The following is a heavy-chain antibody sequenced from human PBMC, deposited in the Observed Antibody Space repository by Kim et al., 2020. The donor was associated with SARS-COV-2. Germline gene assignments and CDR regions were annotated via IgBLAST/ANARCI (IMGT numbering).Heavy chain of an antibody. CDR3: ARDGPYCSSTSCLDY. J-gene: IGHJ4*02. Sequence: GGSLRLSCAASGFTFSSYAMHWVRQAPGKGLEWVAVISYDGSNKYYADSVKGRFTISRDNSKNTLYLQMNSLRAEDTAVYYCARDGPYCSSTSCLDYWGQGTLVTVSS. CDR1: GFTFSSYA. V-gene: IGHV3-30-3*01. D-gene: IGHD2-2*01. CDR2: ISYDGSNK.